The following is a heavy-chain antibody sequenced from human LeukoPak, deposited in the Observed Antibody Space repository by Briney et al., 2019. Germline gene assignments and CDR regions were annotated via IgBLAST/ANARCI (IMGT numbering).Heavy chain of an antibody. CDR1: GGSISSYY. V-gene: IGHV4-59*01. CDR2: IYYSGST. Sequence: SETLSLTCTVSGGSISSYYWSWIRQPPGKGLEWIGYIYYSGSTNYNPSLKSRVSISVDTSKNQFSLKLSSVTAADTAVYYCARTVSTVTMLYPFDHWGQGTLVTVSS. D-gene: IGHD4-17*01. CDR3: ARTVSTVTMLYPFDH. J-gene: IGHJ4*02.